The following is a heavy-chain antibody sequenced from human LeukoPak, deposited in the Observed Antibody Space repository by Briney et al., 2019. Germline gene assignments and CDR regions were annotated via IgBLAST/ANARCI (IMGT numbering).Heavy chain of an antibody. CDR3: ARDGGHSTDLDY. Sequence: GGSLRLXCATSGFTFSRHWMSWVRQAPGKGPEWVANIKQDGSETYYVDSVKGRFTISRDNAKNSLYLQMNSLRAEDTAVYYCARDGGHSTDLDYWGQGTLVTVSS. CDR2: IKQDGSET. V-gene: IGHV3-7*01. D-gene: IGHD6-13*01. CDR1: GFTFSRHW. J-gene: IGHJ4*02.